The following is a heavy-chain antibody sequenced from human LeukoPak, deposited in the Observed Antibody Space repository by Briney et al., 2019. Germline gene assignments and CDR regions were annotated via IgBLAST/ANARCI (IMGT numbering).Heavy chain of an antibody. CDR3: ASLSRLDDAFDI. CDR1: GFTFSDYY. D-gene: IGHD5/OR15-5a*01. Sequence: GGSLRLSCAASGFTFSDYYMSWIRQAPGKGLEWVSYISCSGSTIYYADSVKGRFTISRDNAKNSLYLQMNSLRAEDTAVYYCASLSRLDDAFDIWGQGTMVTVSS. J-gene: IGHJ3*02. V-gene: IGHV3-11*01. CDR2: ISCSGSTI.